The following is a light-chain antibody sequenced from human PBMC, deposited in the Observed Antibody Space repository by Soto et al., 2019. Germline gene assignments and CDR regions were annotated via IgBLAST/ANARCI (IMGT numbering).Light chain of an antibody. V-gene: IGLV2-14*01. J-gene: IGLJ1*01. CDR3: SSYRSSTTFV. Sequence: QPALTQPASVSGSPGQSITISCTGTSSDVGAYNYVSWYQQYPGRAPKVIIFEVRKRPSGVSTRFSGSKSGDTASLTISGLQAEDEADYYCSSYRSSTTFVFGTGTKVTVL. CDR2: EVR. CDR1: SSDVGAYNY.